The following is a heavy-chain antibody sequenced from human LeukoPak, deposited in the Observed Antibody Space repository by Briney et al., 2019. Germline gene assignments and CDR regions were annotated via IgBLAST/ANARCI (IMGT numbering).Heavy chain of an antibody. CDR2: IYSGGST. J-gene: IGHJ4*02. V-gene: IGHV3-53*01. CDR1: GFTFSSYS. Sequence: GGSLRLSCAASGFTFSSYSMNWVRQAPGKGLEWVSVIYSGGSTYYADSVKGRFTISRDNSKNTLYLQMNSLRAEDTAVYYCASLSTLWFGELSPIDYWGQGTLVTVSS. D-gene: IGHD3-10*01. CDR3: ASLSTLWFGELSPIDY.